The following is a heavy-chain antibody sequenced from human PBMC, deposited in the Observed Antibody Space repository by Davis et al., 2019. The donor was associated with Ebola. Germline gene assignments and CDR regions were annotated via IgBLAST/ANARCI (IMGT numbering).Heavy chain of an antibody. Sequence: AASVKVSCKASGYTFSSYGISWVRQAPGQGLEWMGWINGYNGNTNYAQKLQGRVTMTTDTSTSTAYMELRSLRSDDTAVYYCARGRDSSGYSHRSYYGMDVWGKGTTVTVSS. CDR3: ARGRDSSGYSHRSYYGMDV. D-gene: IGHD3-22*01. J-gene: IGHJ6*04. V-gene: IGHV1-18*01. CDR2: INGYNGNT. CDR1: GYTFSSYG.